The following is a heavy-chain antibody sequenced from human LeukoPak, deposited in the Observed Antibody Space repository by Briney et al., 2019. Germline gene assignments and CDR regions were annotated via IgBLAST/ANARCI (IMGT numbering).Heavy chain of an antibody. Sequence: PGGSLRLSXAASGFTVSSSFMSWVRQAPGKGLEWVSVIYSGGTTYYAESVKGRFTISRDNSKNTLFLQMNSLRAEDTAVYYCAKGMSGSSPYNWFDPWGQGTLVTVSS. V-gene: IGHV3-53*01. J-gene: IGHJ5*02. D-gene: IGHD1-26*01. CDR3: AKGMSGSSPYNWFDP. CDR2: IYSGGTT. CDR1: GFTVSSSF.